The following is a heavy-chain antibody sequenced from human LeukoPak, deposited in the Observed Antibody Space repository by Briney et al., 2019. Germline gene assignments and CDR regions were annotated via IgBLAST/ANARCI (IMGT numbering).Heavy chain of an antibody. D-gene: IGHD6-19*01. Sequence: GGSLRLSCAASGFTFSSYSMNWVRQAPGKGLEWVSYISSSSSTIYYADSVKGRSTISRDNAKNSLYLQMNSLRAEDTAVYYCARDRIAVAGTYYFDYWGQGTLVTVSS. J-gene: IGHJ4*02. CDR3: ARDRIAVAGTYYFDY. CDR1: GFTFSSYS. CDR2: ISSSSSTI. V-gene: IGHV3-48*04.